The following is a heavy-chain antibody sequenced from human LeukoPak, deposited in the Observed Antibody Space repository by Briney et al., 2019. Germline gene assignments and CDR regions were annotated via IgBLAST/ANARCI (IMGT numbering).Heavy chain of an antibody. CDR2: INPNSGGT. Sequence: GASVKVSCKASGYTFTSCYMHWVRQAPGQGLEWMGWINPNSGGTNYAQKFQGRVTMTRDTSISTAYMELSRLRSDDTAVYYRARVHCSGGSCYSGSYYYYGMDVWGQGTTVTVSS. D-gene: IGHD2-15*01. CDR1: GYTFTSCY. V-gene: IGHV1-2*02. CDR3: ARVHCSGGSCYSGSYYYYGMDV. J-gene: IGHJ6*02.